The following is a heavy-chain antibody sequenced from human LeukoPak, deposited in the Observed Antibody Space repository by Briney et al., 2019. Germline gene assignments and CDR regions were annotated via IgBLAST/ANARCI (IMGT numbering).Heavy chain of an antibody. J-gene: IGHJ4*02. CDR2: TYYRSQQWYS. D-gene: IGHD3-3*01. V-gene: IGHV6-1*01. CDR3: GRETDFGVVTN. CDR1: GDSVSSNGAA. Sequence: SQTLSLTCAISGDSVSSNGAAWAWIRQSPSRGLEWLGRTYYRSQQWYSDYAPSVKGRITINADTSQNQFSLHLNPVTPEDTAVYYCGRETDFGVVTNWGQGTLVTVSS.